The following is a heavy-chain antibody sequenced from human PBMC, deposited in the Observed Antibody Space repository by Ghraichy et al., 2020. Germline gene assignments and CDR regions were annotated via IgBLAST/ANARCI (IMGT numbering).Heavy chain of an antibody. CDR3: ARFKAGSPNCFDI. CDR1: GASISSDY. Sequence: SETLSLTCSVSGASISSDYWNWIRQSAGEGLEWIWRIQSSEGTVYNPSLTSRVTLSVDTSKNQFSLKLTSVTAADTAVYYCARFKAGSPNCFDIWGQGTMVTVSS. D-gene: IGHD1-26*01. J-gene: IGHJ3*02. V-gene: IGHV4-4*07. CDR2: IQSSEGT.